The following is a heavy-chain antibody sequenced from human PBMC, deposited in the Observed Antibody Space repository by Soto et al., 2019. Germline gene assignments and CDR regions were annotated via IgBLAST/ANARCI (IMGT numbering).Heavy chain of an antibody. CDR3: ARAFYDYICGSYPLPHY. CDR1: GFTFSSYA. Sequence: EVQLLESGGGLVQPGGSLRLSCAASGFTFSSYAMSWVRQAPGKGLEWVSAISGSGGSTYYADSVKGRFTISRDNSKNTLYLQMNSLRAEDTAVYYCARAFYDYICGSYPLPHYWGQGTLVTVSS. CDR2: ISGSGGST. J-gene: IGHJ4*02. D-gene: IGHD3-16*02. V-gene: IGHV3-23*01.